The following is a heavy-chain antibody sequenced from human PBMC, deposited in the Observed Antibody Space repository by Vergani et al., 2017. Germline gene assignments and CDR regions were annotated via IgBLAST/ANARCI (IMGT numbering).Heavy chain of an antibody. J-gene: IGHJ4*02. D-gene: IGHD2-15*01. Sequence: QVQLPESGPGLVKPSETLSLTCTVSNESVSNTFYYWGWIRQTPGKGLEWIGSIYYSGSTYYNPSLKSRVTISVATSKNQFSLILTSVTAADTAVYYCATHVKSYCSGVTCYPYYFDYWGQGTLVTVSS. CDR1: NESVSNTFYY. V-gene: IGHV4-39*01. CDR2: IYYSGST. CDR3: ATHVKSYCSGVTCYPYYFDY.